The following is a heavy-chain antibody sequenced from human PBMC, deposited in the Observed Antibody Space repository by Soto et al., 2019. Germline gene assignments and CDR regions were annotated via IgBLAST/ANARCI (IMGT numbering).Heavy chain of an antibody. V-gene: IGHV2-5*02. CDR1: GFSLTTSGVG. CDR2: IYWDDDK. J-gene: IGHJ5*02. D-gene: IGHD3-16*01. CDR3: AQSPWRAYKAWVDP. Sequence: QITMKESGPTRVKPTQTLTLTCTFSGFSLTTSGVGVGWIRQPPGKALEWLAVIYWDDDKLYSPSLKTRLTIAKDTSKNQVVLTMTNMDPRDTATYYCAQSPWRAYKAWVDPWGQGTLVTVSS.